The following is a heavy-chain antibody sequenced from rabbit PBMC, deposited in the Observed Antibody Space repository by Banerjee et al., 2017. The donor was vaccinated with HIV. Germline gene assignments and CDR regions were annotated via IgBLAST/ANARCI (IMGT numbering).Heavy chain of an antibody. Sequence: QEQLEESGGDLVKPEGSLTLTCTASGFSFSTSYWICWVRQAPGKGLEWIACIYGGSSGSTYYASWAKGRFTISKTSSTTVTLHMTSLTAADTATYFCARGLGAGNNGFNLWGPGTLVTVS. CDR1: GFSFSTSYW. CDR2: IYGGSSGST. V-gene: IGHV1S45*01. J-gene: IGHJ4*01. CDR3: ARGLGAGNNGFNL. D-gene: IGHD4-2*01.